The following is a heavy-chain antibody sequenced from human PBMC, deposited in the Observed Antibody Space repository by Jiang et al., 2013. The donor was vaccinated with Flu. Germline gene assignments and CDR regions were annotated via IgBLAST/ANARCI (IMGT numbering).Heavy chain of an antibody. J-gene: IGHJ4*02. CDR3: TSNGYYSLDY. D-gene: IGHD3-22*01. V-gene: IGHV4-4*02. Sequence: GEIDRSGTTNYNPSLSSRVTISVDNSKNHFSLRLASVTAADTAIYYCTSNGYYSLDYWGQGTLVTVSS. CDR2: IDRSGTT.